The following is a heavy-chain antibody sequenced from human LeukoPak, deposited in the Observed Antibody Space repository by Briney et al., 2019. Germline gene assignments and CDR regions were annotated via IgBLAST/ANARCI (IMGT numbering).Heavy chain of an antibody. Sequence: SETLSLTCTVSGGSISSSSYYCGWIRQPPGKGLEWIGSIYYSGSTYYNPSLKSRVTISVDTSKNQFSLKLSSVTAADTAVYYCVAGTAMVMDWFDPWGQGTLVTVSS. CDR3: VAGTAMVMDWFDP. V-gene: IGHV4-39*01. D-gene: IGHD5-18*01. CDR2: IYYSGST. J-gene: IGHJ5*02. CDR1: GGSISSSSYY.